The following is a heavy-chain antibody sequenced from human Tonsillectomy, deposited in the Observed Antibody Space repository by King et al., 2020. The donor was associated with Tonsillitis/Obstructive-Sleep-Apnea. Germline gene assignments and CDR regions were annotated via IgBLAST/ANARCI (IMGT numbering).Heavy chain of an antibody. Sequence: QLQESGPGLVKPSETLSLTCTVSGGSISSYYWSWVRQPPGKGLEWIGYIYYDGSTTYNPSLKSRLTISVDTSKTQFSLKLSSVTAADTAVYFCARGSTSGWYRNDYWGQGALVTVSS. J-gene: IGHJ4*02. V-gene: IGHV4-59*01. D-gene: IGHD6-19*01. CDR1: GGSISSYY. CDR2: IYYDGST. CDR3: ARGSTSGWYRNDY.